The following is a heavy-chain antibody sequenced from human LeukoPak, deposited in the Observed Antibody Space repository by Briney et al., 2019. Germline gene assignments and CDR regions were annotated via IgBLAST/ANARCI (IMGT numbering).Heavy chain of an antibody. Sequence: PGGSLGLSCAASGFTFSSYGMHWVRQAPGKGLEWVAFIEYDGTNIHFADSVRGRFTISRDNSEDTLYLQIITLRAVDTAVYYCARNRLRATATYMDVWGKGTTVTVSS. V-gene: IGHV3-30*19. J-gene: IGHJ6*04. CDR3: ARNRLRATATYMDV. CDR2: IEYDGTNI. CDR1: GFTFSSYG. D-gene: IGHD2-15*01.